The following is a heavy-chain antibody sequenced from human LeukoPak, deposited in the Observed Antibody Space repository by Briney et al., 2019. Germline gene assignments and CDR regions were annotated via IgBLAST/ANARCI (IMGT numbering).Heavy chain of an antibody. CDR2: IYYSGST. CDR3: ASYDSSGYLHAFDI. J-gene: IGHJ3*02. V-gene: IGHV4-39*01. Sequence: SETLSLTCTVSGGSISSSSYYWGWIRQPPGKGLEWIGSIYYSGSTYYNPSLKSRVTISVDTPKNQFSLKLSSVTAADTAVYYCASYDSSGYLHAFDIWGQGTMVTVSS. CDR1: GGSISSSSYY. D-gene: IGHD3-22*01.